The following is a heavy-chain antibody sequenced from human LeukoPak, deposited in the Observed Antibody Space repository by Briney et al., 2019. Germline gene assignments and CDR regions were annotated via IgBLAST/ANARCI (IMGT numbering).Heavy chain of an antibody. Sequence: SETLSLTCAVSGGSISSSNWWSWVRQPPGKGLEWIGEIYHSGSTNYNPSLKSRVTISVDTSKNQFSLKLSSVTAADTAVYYCAREGHDSSGYYSNWFDPWGQGTLVTVSS. J-gene: IGHJ5*02. D-gene: IGHD3-22*01. CDR3: AREGHDSSGYYSNWFDP. CDR2: IYHSGST. CDR1: GGSISSSNW. V-gene: IGHV4-4*02.